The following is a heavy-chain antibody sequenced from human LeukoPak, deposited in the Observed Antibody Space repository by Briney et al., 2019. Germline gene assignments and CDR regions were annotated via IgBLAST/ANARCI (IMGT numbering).Heavy chain of an antibody. J-gene: IGHJ5*02. CDR3: ARGDRAVAGAWGWFDP. CDR1: NGSISSYY. CDR2: IHASGST. D-gene: IGHD6-19*01. Sequence: SETLSLTCTVSNGSISSYYWSWIRQPAGKGLEWIGRIHASGSTNYNPSLKSRVTMSVDTPKNQFSLKLSSVTAADTAIYFCARGDRAVAGAWGWFDPWGQGTLVNVSS. V-gene: IGHV4-4*07.